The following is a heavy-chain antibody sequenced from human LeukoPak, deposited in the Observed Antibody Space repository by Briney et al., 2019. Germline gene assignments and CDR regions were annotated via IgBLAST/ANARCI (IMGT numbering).Heavy chain of an antibody. CDR3: ARDRYYDSSGSDAFDI. V-gene: IGHV1-69*05. J-gene: IGHJ3*02. CDR2: IIPIFGTA. D-gene: IGHD3-22*01. CDR1: GGTFSSYA. Sequence: SVKVSCKASGGTFSSYAISWVRQAPGQGLEWMGGIIPIFGTANYAQKFQGRVTITTDESTSTAYMELSSLRSEDTAVYYCARDRYYDSSGSDAFDIWGQGTMVTVSS.